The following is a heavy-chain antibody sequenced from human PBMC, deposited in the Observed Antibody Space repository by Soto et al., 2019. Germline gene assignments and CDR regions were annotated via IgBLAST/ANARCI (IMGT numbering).Heavy chain of an antibody. CDR3: ARVVSREYYYYYYGMDV. CDR2: ISAYNGNT. D-gene: IGHD3-16*02. Sequence: ASVKVSCKASGYTFTSYGISWVRQAPGQGLEWMGWISAYNGNTNYAQELQGRVTMTTDTSTSTAYMELRSLRSDDTAVYYCARVVSREYYYYYYGMDVWGQGTTVTVS. V-gene: IGHV1-18*04. J-gene: IGHJ6*02. CDR1: GYTFTSYG.